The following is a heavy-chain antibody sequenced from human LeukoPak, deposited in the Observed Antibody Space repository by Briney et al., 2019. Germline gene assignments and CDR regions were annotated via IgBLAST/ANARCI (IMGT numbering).Heavy chain of an antibody. CDR1: GGTFSSYA. CDR2: ISAYNGNT. V-gene: IGHV1-18*01. D-gene: IGHD4-17*01. Sequence: ASVKVSCKASGGTFSSYAISWVRQAPGQGLEWMGWISAYNGNTNYAQKLQGRVTMTTDTSTSTAYMELRSLRSDDTAVYYCARHYGVNFDYWGQGTLVTVSS. J-gene: IGHJ4*02. CDR3: ARHYGVNFDY.